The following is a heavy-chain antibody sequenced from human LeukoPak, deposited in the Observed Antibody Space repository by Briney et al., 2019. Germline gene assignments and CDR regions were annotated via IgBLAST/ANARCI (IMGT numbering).Heavy chain of an antibody. D-gene: IGHD6-19*01. Sequence: ASVRVSCKASGYSFTDYAMHWVRQAPGQRLEWMGWINAANGSTKYSQQFQGRVTITRDTSASRAYMELSSLRSEDTAVYYCARDLRSSGWSLFAYWGQGTLVTVSS. J-gene: IGHJ4*02. CDR1: GYSFTDYA. CDR3: ARDLRSSGWSLFAY. V-gene: IGHV1-3*01. CDR2: INAANGST.